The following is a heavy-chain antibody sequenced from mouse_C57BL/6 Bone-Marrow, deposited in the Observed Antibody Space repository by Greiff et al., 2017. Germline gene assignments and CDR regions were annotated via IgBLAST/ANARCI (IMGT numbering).Heavy chain of an antibody. CDR2: INPNNGGT. Sequence: EVQLQQSGPELVKPGASVKISCKASGYTFTDYYMNWVKQSHGKSLEWIGDINPNNGGTSYNQKFKGKATLTVDKSSSTAYMERRSLTSEDSAVYYCARKATGYWGQGTTLTVSS. CDR1: GYTFTDYY. J-gene: IGHJ2*01. D-gene: IGHD3-2*02. CDR3: ARKATGY. V-gene: IGHV1-26*01.